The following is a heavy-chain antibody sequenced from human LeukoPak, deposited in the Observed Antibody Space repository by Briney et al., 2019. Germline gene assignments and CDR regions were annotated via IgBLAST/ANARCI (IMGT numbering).Heavy chain of an antibody. CDR1: GFSFRNYA. V-gene: IGHV3-64*02. CDR2: INTDGRIT. CDR3: TRDGGSFCDFDY. Sequence: GGSLRLSCVASGFSFRNYAIPWVRQAPGKGLEYVSVINTDGRITYYADSVKGRFTISRDNSKNTVYLQMGSLRGEDMAVYYCTRDGGSFCDFDYWGQGALVTVSS. J-gene: IGHJ4*02. D-gene: IGHD1-26*01.